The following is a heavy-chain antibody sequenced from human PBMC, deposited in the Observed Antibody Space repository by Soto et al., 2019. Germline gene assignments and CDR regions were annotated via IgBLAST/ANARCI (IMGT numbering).Heavy chain of an antibody. V-gene: IGHV5-10-1*01. J-gene: IGHJ6*02. Sequence: PGESLKISCKGSGYSFTSYWISWVRQMPGKGLEWMGRIDPSDSYTNYSPSFQGHVTISADKSISTAYLQWSSLKASDTAMYYCASPSMVRGVIHPYYYYGMDVWGQGTTVTVSS. D-gene: IGHD3-10*01. CDR2: IDPSDSYT. CDR3: ASPSMVRGVIHPYYYYGMDV. CDR1: GYSFTSYW.